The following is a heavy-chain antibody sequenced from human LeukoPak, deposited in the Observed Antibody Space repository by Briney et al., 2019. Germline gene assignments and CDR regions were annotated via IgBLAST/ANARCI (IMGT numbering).Heavy chain of an antibody. Sequence: PSGTLSLTCAVSGGSISSSDWWSWVRQPPGKGLEWIGEIYHSGSTNYNPSLKSRVTISVDKSKNQFSLKLSSVTAADTAVYYCASRYPGPGPFDDWGQGALVTVSS. CDR1: GGSISSSDW. D-gene: IGHD2-2*02. V-gene: IGHV4-4*02. CDR3: ASRYPGPGPFDD. CDR2: IYHSGST. J-gene: IGHJ4*02.